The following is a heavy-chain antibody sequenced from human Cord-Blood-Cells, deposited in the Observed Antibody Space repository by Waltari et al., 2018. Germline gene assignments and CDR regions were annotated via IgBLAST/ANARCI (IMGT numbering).Heavy chain of an antibody. D-gene: IGHD3-3*01. CDR1: GGSFSGYY. CDR3: VRGPRITIFGVVTPRGCDY. V-gene: IGHV4-34*01. Sequence: QVQLQPWGAGLLKPSETLSHTCAGYGGSFSGYYRSWLRQPPGKGLEWIGEINHSGSTNYNPSLKSRVTISVDTSKNQFSLKLSSVTAADTAVYYCVRGPRITIFGVVTPRGCDYWGQGTLVTVSS. J-gene: IGHJ4*02. CDR2: INHSGST.